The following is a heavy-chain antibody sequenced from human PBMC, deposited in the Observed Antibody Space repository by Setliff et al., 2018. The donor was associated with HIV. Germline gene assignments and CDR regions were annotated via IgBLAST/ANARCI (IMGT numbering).Heavy chain of an antibody. Sequence: PSETLSLTCTVSGGSISSYYWNWLRQTPEKGLEWIGYIYNSGSTHYNPSLKSRVTISVDTSKNQFSLKLSSVTAADTAVYYCARGSRGYSYAYYYYYMDVWGKGTTVTVS. CDR3: ARGSRGYSYAYYYYYMDV. J-gene: IGHJ6*03. CDR1: GGSISSYY. CDR2: IYNSGST. V-gene: IGHV4-59*01. D-gene: IGHD5-18*01.